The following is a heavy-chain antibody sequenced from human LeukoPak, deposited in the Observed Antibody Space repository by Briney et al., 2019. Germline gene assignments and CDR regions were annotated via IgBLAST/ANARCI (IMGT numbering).Heavy chain of an antibody. D-gene: IGHD6-19*01. CDR1: GFTFSSYA. V-gene: IGHV3-23*01. Sequence: GGSLRLSCAASGFTFSSYAMSWVRQAPGKGLEWVSAISGSGGSTYYADSVKGRFTISRDNSKNTLYLQMDSLRAEDTAVYYCACYSSGWYRSGYDYWGQGTLVTVSS. CDR2: ISGSGGST. CDR3: ACYSSGWYRSGYDY. J-gene: IGHJ4*02.